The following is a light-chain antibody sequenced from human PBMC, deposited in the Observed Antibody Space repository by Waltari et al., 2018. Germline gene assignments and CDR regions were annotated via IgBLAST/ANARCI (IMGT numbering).Light chain of an antibody. CDR2: DVT. V-gene: IGLV2-11*01. Sequence: QSALTQPRSVSGSPGQSVTISCAGTGSDVGNFNSVSLYQQHPGKAPKLVIFDVTQRPSGVPDRFSGSKSGTSASLTVSGLQAEDEADYYCCSYAGIWVFGGGTKLTVL. CDR3: CSYAGIWV. CDR1: GSDVGNFNS. J-gene: IGLJ3*02.